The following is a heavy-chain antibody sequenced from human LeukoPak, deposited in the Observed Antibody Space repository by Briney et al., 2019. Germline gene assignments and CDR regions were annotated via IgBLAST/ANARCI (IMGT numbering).Heavy chain of an antibody. V-gene: IGHV1-69*08. Sequence: SVKVSCKASGGSFSDYSISWVRQAPGQGLEWMGRIIAILDTAHYAQKFQGRFTITADKSTTTVYMELSSLRSDDTAVYYCVRSGYDYDWFDPWGQGTLVTVSS. J-gene: IGHJ5*02. D-gene: IGHD5-12*01. CDR2: IIAILDTA. CDR1: GGSFSDYS. CDR3: VRSGYDYDWFDP.